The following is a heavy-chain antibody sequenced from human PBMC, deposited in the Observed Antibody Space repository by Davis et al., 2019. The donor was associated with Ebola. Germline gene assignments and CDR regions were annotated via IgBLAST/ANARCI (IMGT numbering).Heavy chain of an antibody. D-gene: IGHD3-16*01. Sequence: GESLKISCTDSVITFSSYAMTRVRQAPGKGLEWVSGINWNGGSTGYADSVKGRFTISRDNSKNTLYLQLNSLRAEDSAVYYCAKESTLSLGFDYWGQGTLVTVSS. CDR1: VITFSSYA. CDR3: AKESTLSLGFDY. V-gene: IGHV3-23*01. CDR2: INWNGGST. J-gene: IGHJ4*02.